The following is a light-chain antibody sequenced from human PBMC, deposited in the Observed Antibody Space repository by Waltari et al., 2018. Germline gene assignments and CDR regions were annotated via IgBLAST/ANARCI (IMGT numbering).Light chain of an antibody. CDR1: KLGSKH. CDR3: QVWDSGSDHYV. CDR2: DDG. V-gene: IGLV3-21*02. Sequence: SYVLTQPPSVSVAPGQKARLACEGNKLGSKHVHWYQHKPGQAPVLVVYDDGDRPSGIPERFSGSNSGNTATLTISRVEAGDEADYYCQVWDSGSDHYVFGTVTTVTVL. J-gene: IGLJ1*01.